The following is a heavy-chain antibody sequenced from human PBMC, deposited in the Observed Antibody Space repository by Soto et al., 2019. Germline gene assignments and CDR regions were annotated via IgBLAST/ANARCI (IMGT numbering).Heavy chain of an antibody. CDR2: IIPIFGTA. Sequence: QVQLVQSGAEVKKPGSSVKVSCKASGGTFSSYAISWVRQAPGQGLEWMGGIIPIFGTANYAQKFQGRVTITADESTSTAYMELSSLRAEDTAVYYCASPSKKWERLHPLLRGGMDVWGQGTTVTVSS. CDR3: ASPSKKWERLHPLLRGGMDV. CDR1: GGTFSSYA. V-gene: IGHV1-69*01. J-gene: IGHJ6*02. D-gene: IGHD1-26*01.